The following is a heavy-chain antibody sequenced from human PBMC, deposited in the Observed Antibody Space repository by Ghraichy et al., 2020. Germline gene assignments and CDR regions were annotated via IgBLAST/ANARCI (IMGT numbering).Heavy chain of an antibody. CDR3: AKDMGPILTGYYPDY. J-gene: IGHJ4*02. CDR2: ISWDGGST. D-gene: IGHD3-9*01. Sequence: GGSLRLSCAASGFTFDDYAMHWVRQAPGKGLEWVSLISWDGGSTYYADSVKGRFTISRDNSKNSLYLQMNSLRAEDTALYYCAKDMGPILTGYYPDYWGQGTLVTVSS. V-gene: IGHV3-43D*03. CDR1: GFTFDDYA.